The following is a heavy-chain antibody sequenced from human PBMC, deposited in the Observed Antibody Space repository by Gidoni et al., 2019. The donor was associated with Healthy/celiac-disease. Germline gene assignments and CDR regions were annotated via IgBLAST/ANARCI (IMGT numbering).Heavy chain of an antibody. J-gene: IGHJ4*02. CDR2: ISYDGSNK. D-gene: IGHD3-10*01. CDR1: GFTFRSYA. CDR3: ARRSPLITMVRGVKSAFDY. Sequence: QVQLVESGGGVVQPGRSLRLSCAASGFTFRSYALHWVRQAPGKGLEWVAVISYDGSNKYYADSVKGRFTISRDNSKNTLYLQMNSLRAEDTAVYYCARRSPLITMVRGVKSAFDYWGQGTLVTVSS. V-gene: IGHV3-30*04.